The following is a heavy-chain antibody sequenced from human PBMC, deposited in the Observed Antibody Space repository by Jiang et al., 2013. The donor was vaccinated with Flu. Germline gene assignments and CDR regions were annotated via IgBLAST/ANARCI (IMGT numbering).Heavy chain of an antibody. CDR1: GYSISSGYY. D-gene: IGHD6-19*01. J-gene: IGHJ4*02. Sequence: LLKPSETLSLTCTVSGYSISSGYYWGWIRQPPGKGLEWIGSIYHSGSTYYNPSLKSRVTISVDTSKNQFSLKLSSVTAADTAVYYCASNPSSGWPEIDYWGQGTLVTVSS. CDR2: IYHSGST. V-gene: IGHV4-38-2*02. CDR3: ASNPSSGWPEIDY.